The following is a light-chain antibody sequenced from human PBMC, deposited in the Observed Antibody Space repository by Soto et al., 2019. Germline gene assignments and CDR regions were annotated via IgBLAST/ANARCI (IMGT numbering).Light chain of an antibody. CDR2: EVT. V-gene: IGLV2-8*01. J-gene: IGLJ1*01. CDR1: SSDVGGYNY. CDR3: SSYAGNLYV. Sequence: QSALTQPPSASGSPGQSVTISCTGTSSDVGGYNYVAWYQQHPGKAPKLMISEVTKRPSGVPDRFSGSKSGNTASLTISGLQAEDEADYYCSSYAGNLYVFGTGTKVTVL.